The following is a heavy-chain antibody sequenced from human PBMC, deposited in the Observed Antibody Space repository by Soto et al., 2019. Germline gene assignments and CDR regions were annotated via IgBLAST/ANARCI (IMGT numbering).Heavy chain of an antibody. Sequence: QVQLVESGGGVVQPGRSLRLSCAASGFTFSSYGMHWVRQAPGKGLEWVAVISYDGSNKYYADSVKGRFTISRDNSKNTLYLQMNSLRAEGTAVYYCAKDGEVAAAGTLYYGMDVWGQGTTVTVSS. CDR2: ISYDGSNK. D-gene: IGHD6-13*01. J-gene: IGHJ6*02. CDR1: GFTFSSYG. V-gene: IGHV3-30*18. CDR3: AKDGEVAAAGTLYYGMDV.